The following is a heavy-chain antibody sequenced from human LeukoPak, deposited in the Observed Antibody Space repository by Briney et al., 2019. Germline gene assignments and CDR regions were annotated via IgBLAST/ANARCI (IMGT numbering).Heavy chain of an antibody. D-gene: IGHD6-19*01. Sequence: RASVNVSCKASGYTFTGYYMHWVRQAPGQGLEGMGWINPNSGGTNYAQKFQGRVTMTRDTSISTAYMELSRLRSDDTAVYYCARAPYSSGWYDYWGQGTLVTVSS. CDR1: GYTFTGYY. CDR2: INPNSGGT. V-gene: IGHV1-2*02. J-gene: IGHJ4*02. CDR3: ARAPYSSGWYDY.